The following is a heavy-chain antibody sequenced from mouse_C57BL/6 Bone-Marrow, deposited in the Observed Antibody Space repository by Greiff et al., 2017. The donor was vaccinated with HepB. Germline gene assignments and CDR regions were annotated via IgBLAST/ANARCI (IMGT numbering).Heavy chain of an antibody. CDR1: GFNIKDYY. V-gene: IGHV14-2*01. J-gene: IGHJ1*03. CDR2: IDPEDGET. Sequence: EVKLVESGAELVKPGASVKLSCTASGFNIKDYYMHWVKQRTEQGLEWIGRIDPEDGETKYAPKFQGKATITADTSSNTAYLQISSLTSEDTAVYYCAREDGGYFDVWGTGTTVTVSS. CDR3: AREDGGYFDV.